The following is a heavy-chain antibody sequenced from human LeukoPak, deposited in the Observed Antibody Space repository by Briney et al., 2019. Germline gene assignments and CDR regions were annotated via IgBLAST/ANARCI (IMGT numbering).Heavy chain of an antibody. CDR3: ARRQTILEWFVSDY. CDR2: INHSGST. V-gene: IGHV4-34*01. CDR1: GGSFSGCY. J-gene: IGHJ4*02. Sequence: SETLSLTCAVYGGSFSGCYWSWIRQPPGKELEWIGEINHSGSTNYNPSLKSRITISVDTSKNQFSLKLSSVTAADTAVYYCARRQTILEWFVSDYWGQGTLVTVSS. D-gene: IGHD3-3*01.